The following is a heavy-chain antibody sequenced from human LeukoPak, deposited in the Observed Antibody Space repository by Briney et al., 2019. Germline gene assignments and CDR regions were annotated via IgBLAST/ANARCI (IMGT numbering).Heavy chain of an antibody. Sequence: SETLSLTCGVSGGSISGTNWWSWVRQPPGQGLEWIGEISLAGQTNYNPSLNGRVTMSLDKSSNQLSLHLTSVTAADTATYFCSRESGPFCPFGYWGQGTQVIVSS. CDR2: ISLAGQT. D-gene: IGHD1-26*01. J-gene: IGHJ4*02. CDR1: GGSISGTNW. CDR3: SRESGPFCPFGY. V-gene: IGHV4/OR15-8*02.